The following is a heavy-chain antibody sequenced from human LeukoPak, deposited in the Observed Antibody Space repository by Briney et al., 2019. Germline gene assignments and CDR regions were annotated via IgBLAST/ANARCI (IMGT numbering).Heavy chain of an antibody. V-gene: IGHV3-23*01. CDR3: AKDRPTLRYFDWDAFDI. CDR1: GFTFSSYA. D-gene: IGHD3-9*01. CDR2: ISGSGGST. J-gene: IGHJ3*02. Sequence: GGSLRLSCAASGFTFSSYAMSWVRQAPGKGLEWVSAISGSGGSTYYADSVKGRFTIFRDNSKNTLYLQMNSLRAEDTAVYYCAKDRPTLRYFDWDAFDIWGQGTMVTVSS.